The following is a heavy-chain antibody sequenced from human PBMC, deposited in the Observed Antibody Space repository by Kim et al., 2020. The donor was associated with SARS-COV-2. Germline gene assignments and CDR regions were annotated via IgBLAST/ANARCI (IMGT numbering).Heavy chain of an antibody. CDR3: AKTLVGATRGGVDY. CDR1: GFTFSSYA. V-gene: IGHV3-23*01. CDR2: ISGSGGST. D-gene: IGHD1-26*01. Sequence: GGSLRLSCAASGFTFSSYAMSWVRQAPGKGLEWVSAISGSGGSTYYADSVKGRFTISRDNSKNTLYLQMNSLRAEDTAVYYCAKTLVGATRGGVDYWGQGTLVTVSS. J-gene: IGHJ4*02.